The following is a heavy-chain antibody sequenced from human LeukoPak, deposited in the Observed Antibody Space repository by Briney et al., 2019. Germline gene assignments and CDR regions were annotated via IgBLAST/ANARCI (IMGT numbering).Heavy chain of an antibody. CDR1: GFTISDNY. D-gene: IGHD6-13*01. CDR3: VRGSSWFWEYYFDY. V-gene: IGHV3-53*01. Sequence: PGGSLRLSCGVSGFTISDNYMTWVRQAPGKGLEWFSVIYKDGSTYYADSVKGRFTMSRDNSKNTVYVQLNSLRDEDTAVYYRVRGSSWFWEYYFDYWGQGTLVTVSS. CDR2: IYKDGST. J-gene: IGHJ4*02.